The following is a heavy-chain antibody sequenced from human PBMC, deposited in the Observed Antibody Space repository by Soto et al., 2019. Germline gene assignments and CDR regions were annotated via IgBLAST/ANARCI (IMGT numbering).Heavy chain of an antibody. CDR1: GGSFSGYQ. Sequence: PSETLSLTCAVYGGSFSGYQWTWIRQTPEMGLEWIGEINDSGNINYNPSLKSRVTILVDTAKKQISLRLSSVTAADTAVYYCARGLILWFGELSRRGGYYSYLDVWGKGTTVTVSS. J-gene: IGHJ6*03. D-gene: IGHD3-10*01. V-gene: IGHV4-34*01. CDR2: INDSGNI. CDR3: ARGLILWFGELSRRGGYYSYLDV.